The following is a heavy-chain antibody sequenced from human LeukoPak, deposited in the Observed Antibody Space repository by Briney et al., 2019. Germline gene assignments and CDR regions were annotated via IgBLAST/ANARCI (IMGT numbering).Heavy chain of an antibody. CDR1: GFTFTTYT. CDR2: VVGNGGTT. Sequence: PRGSLRLSCAASGFTFTTYTIHWVRQAPGKGLEYVSAVVGNGGTTYYANSVKGRFTISRDNSKNTVYLQMGSLRAEDTAVYYCARERAFYYFDYWGQGALVTVSS. CDR3: ARERAFYYFDY. V-gene: IGHV3-64*01. J-gene: IGHJ4*02.